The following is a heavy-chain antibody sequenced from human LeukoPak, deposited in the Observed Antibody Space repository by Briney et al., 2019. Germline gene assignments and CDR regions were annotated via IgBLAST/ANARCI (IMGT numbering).Heavy chain of an antibody. CDR2: ISFDGSHK. J-gene: IGHJ4*02. D-gene: IGHD1-1*01. V-gene: IGHV3-30*18. CDR1: RFTFSACG. Sequence: GGSLRLSCAASRFTFSACGMHWVRQALGKGLEWVAAISFDGSHKYYADSVKGRFTISRDNSMSTLYLQMNSLRAEDTAVYYCAKGTAVDRQYFENWGQGTLVTVSS. CDR3: AKGTAVDRQYFEN.